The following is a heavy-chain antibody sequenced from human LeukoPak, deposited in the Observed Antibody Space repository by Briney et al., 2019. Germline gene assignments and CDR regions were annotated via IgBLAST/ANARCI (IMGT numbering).Heavy chain of an antibody. J-gene: IGHJ5*02. CDR3: ARDGQQQGYFPAGGYPSWFDP. CDR2: IYHSGST. D-gene: IGHD6-13*01. CDR1: GGSISSSNW. Sequence: SETLSLTCAVSGGSISSSNWWSWVRQPPGKGLEWIGEIYHSGSTNYNPSLKSRVTISVDKSKNQFSLKLSSVTAADTAVYYCARDGQQQGYFPAGGYPSWFDPWGQGTLVTVSS. V-gene: IGHV4-4*02.